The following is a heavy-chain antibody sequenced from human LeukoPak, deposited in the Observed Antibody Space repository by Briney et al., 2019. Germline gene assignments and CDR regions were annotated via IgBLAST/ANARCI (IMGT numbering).Heavy chain of an antibody. V-gene: IGHV4-34*01. CDR2: INHSVST. CDR3: ATTGARRRRGAPGAFDI. J-gene: IGHJ3*02. CDR1: GGSFSGDY. Sequence: PSETLSLTCAVYGGSFSGDYWSWIRQPPGKWLEWNGEINHSVSTNYNPSLKSRVTISVDTSKNQFSLKLSSVTAADTAVYYCATTGARRRRGAPGAFDIWGQGTMVTVSS. D-gene: IGHD4-11*01.